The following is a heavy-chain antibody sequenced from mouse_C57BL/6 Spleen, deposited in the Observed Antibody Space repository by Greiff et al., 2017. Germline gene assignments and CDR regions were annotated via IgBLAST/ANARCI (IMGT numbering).Heavy chain of an antibody. Sequence: VQLQQSGPELVKPGASVKIPCKASGYTFTDYNMDWVKQSHGKSLEWIGDINPNNGGTIYNQKFKGKATLTVDKSSSTAYMERRSLPSEDTAVYYCARRGYSNPYAMDYWGQGTSVTVSS. D-gene: IGHD2-5*01. V-gene: IGHV1-18*01. J-gene: IGHJ4*01. CDR3: ARRGYSNPYAMDY. CDR1: GYTFTDYN. CDR2: INPNNGGT.